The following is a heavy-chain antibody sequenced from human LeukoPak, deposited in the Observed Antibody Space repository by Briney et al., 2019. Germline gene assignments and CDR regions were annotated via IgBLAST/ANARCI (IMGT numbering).Heavy chain of an antibody. CDR1: GFTFSGYA. D-gene: IGHD1-14*01. V-gene: IGHV3-23*01. CDR3: ATRTAATGPHFDS. J-gene: IGHJ4*02. CDR2: IGGSGGNT. Sequence: GGSLRLSCAASGFTFSGYAMSWVRQASGKGLEWVSAIGGSGGNTYYADSVKGRFTISRDNSKNTFYLQINSLRPEDTAVYYCATRTAATGPHFDSWGQGTLVTVSS.